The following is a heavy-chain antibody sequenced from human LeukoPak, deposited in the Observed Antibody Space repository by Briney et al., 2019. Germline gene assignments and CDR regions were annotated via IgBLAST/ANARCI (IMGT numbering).Heavy chain of an antibody. CDR1: GFTFSSYA. J-gene: IGHJ6*02. CDR3: ARLAVAGPNYYYYGMDV. Sequence: GGSLRLSCAASGFTFSSYAMHWVRQAPGKGLEWVAVISYDGSNKYYADSVKGRFTISRHNSKNTLYLQMNSLRAEDTAVYYCARLAVAGPNYYYYGMDVWGQGTTVTVSS. D-gene: IGHD6-19*01. V-gene: IGHV3-30*14. CDR2: ISYDGSNK.